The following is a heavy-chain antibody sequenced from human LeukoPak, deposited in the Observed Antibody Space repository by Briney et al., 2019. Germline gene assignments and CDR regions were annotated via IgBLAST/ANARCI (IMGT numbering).Heavy chain of an antibody. D-gene: IGHD3-10*01. CDR2: INPNSGGT. CDR1: GYTFTGYY. Sequence: ASVKVSCKASGYTFTGYYMHWVRQAPGQGLEWMGWINPNSGGTNYAQKFQGWVTMTRDTSISTAYMELSRLRSDDTAVYYCARGSRYYYGSGIFDYWGQGTLVTVSS. CDR3: ARGSRYYYGSGIFDY. V-gene: IGHV1-2*04. J-gene: IGHJ4*02.